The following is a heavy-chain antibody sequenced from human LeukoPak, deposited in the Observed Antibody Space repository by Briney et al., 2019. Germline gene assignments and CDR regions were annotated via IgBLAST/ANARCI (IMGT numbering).Heavy chain of an antibody. CDR2: ISSSSSYI. J-gene: IGHJ6*03. Sequence: PGGSLSLSCIGSGFNFSSYNMNWVRQAPGKGLEWVSSISSSSSYIYYADSVKGRFTISRDNAKNSLYLQMNSLRVEDTAVYYCARDTMTPYFMDVWGRGTTVTISS. V-gene: IGHV3-21*01. CDR1: GFNFSSYN. CDR3: ARDTMTPYFMDV. D-gene: IGHD2-2*01.